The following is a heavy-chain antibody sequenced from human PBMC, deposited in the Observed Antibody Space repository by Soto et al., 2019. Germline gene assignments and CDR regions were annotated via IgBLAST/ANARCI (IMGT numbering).Heavy chain of an antibody. J-gene: IGHJ4*02. V-gene: IGHV3-23*01. D-gene: IGHD5-18*01. CDR1: GFTFSSYA. Sequence: EVQLLESGGGLVQPGGSLRLSCAASGFTFSSYAMSWVRQAPGKGLEWVSAISGSGGSTYYADSVKGRFTISRDNSKNTLYLQMSSLRAEDTAVYYCAKDGTIQLWTNVDYWGQGTLVTVSS. CDR2: ISGSGGST. CDR3: AKDGTIQLWTNVDY.